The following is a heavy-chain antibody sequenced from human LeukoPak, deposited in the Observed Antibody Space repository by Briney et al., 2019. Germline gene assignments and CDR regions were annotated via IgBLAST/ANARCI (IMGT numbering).Heavy chain of an antibody. V-gene: IGHV1-2*02. CDR1: GYTFTGYY. CDR2: INPNSGGT. J-gene: IGHJ5*02. Sequence: ASVKVSCKASGYTFTGYYMHWGRQAPGQGLEWMGWINPNSGGTNYAQKFQGRVTMTRDTSISTAYMELSRLRSDDTAVYYCARVREAAAGPNWFDPWGQGTLVTVSS. CDR3: ARVREAAAGPNWFDP. D-gene: IGHD6-13*01.